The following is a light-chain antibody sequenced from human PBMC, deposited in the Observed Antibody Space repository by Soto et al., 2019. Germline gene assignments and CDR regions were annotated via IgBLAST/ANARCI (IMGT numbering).Light chain of an antibody. CDR2: DGS. CDR3: QQYNNWPPWT. CDR1: QSISSW. Sequence: DVQMTQSPSTQSASVGDRVTITCRDSQSISSWLAWYQQKPGKAPKLLIYDGSSFESGVPSRFSGSGSGTEFTLTISSLQSEDFAVYYCQQYNNWPPWTFGQGTKVDIK. V-gene: IGKV1-5*01. J-gene: IGKJ1*01.